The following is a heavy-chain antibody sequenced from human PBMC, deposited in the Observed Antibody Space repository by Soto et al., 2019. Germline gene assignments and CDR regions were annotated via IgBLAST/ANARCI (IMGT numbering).Heavy chain of an antibody. CDR3: AKEVPTGVGNWFDP. V-gene: IGHV3-9*01. Sequence: GGSLRLSCAASGFTFDDYAMHWVRQAPGKGLEWVSGISWNSGSIGYADSVKGRFTISRDNAKNSLYLQMNSLRAEDTALYYCAKEVPTGVGNWFDPWGQGTLVTVSS. CDR2: ISWNSGSI. D-gene: IGHD2-2*01. CDR1: GFTFDDYA. J-gene: IGHJ5*02.